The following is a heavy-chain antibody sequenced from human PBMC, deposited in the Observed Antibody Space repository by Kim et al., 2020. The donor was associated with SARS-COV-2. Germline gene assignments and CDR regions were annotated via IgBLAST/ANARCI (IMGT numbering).Heavy chain of an antibody. Sequence: GGSLRLSCAASGITFTKYAMSWVRQAPGKGLEWVSFISASGDRTYYADSVKGRFTISRDNSKNTLDLQMNSLRVEDTAVYYCAINWNLDYWGQGILVTVSS. V-gene: IGHV3-23*01. J-gene: IGHJ4*02. CDR2: ISASGDRT. CDR3: AINWNLDY. D-gene: IGHD1-20*01. CDR1: GITFTKYA.